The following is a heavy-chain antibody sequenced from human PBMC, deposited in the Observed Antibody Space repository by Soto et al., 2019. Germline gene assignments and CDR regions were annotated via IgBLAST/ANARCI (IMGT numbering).Heavy chain of an antibody. CDR2: MNPNSGNT. D-gene: IGHD3-10*01. J-gene: IGHJ6*03. CDR3: ARGGNLLWFGEFYYMDV. CDR1: GYTFTSYD. V-gene: IGHV1-8*01. Sequence: ASVKVSCKASGYTFTSYDINWLRQATGQGLEWMGWMNPNSGNTGYAQKFQGRVTMTRNTSISTAYMELSSLRSEDTAVYYCARGGNLLWFGEFYYMDVWGKGTTVTVSS.